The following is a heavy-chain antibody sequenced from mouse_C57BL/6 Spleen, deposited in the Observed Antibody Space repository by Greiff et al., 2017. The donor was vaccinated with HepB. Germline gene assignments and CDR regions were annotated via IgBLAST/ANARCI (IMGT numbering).Heavy chain of an antibody. CDR2: ISSGSSTI. CDR1: GFTFSDYG. J-gene: IGHJ3*01. CDR3: ARSPYDYDGAWFAY. V-gene: IGHV5-17*01. Sequence: EVKLVESGGGLVKPGGSLKLSCAASGFTFSDYGMHWVRQAPEKGLEWVAYISSGSSTIYYADTVKGRFTISRDNAKNTLFLQMTSLRSEDTAMYYCARSPYDYDGAWFAYWGQGTLVTVSA. D-gene: IGHD2-4*01.